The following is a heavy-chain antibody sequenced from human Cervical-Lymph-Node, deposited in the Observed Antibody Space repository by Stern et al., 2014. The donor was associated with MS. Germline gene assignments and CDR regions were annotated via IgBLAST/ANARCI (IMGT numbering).Heavy chain of an antibody. J-gene: IGHJ4*02. CDR2: IYYCGST. V-gene: IGHV4-59*01. D-gene: IGHD6-6*01. CDR1: GGSISSYY. CDR3: ARGGSSSPPFDY. Sequence: VQLVESGPGLVKPSETLSLTCTVSGGSISSYYWSWIRQPPGKGLECIGYIYYCGSTNYNPSLQSLVTISVDPSKNQFSLKLSSVTAADTAVYYCARGGSSSPPFDYWGQGTLVTVSS.